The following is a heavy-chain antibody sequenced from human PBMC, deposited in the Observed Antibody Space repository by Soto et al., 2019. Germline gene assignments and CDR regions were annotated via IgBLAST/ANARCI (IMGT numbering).Heavy chain of an antibody. CDR1: GGSISSGGYY. Sequence: PSETLSLTCTVSGGSISSGGYYWSWIRQHPGKGLEWIGYINRSGSTNYGPSLKSRVTMSMDTSRNQVSLNLSSVTDADTAVYYCARGRTAALIETRLFRVLFDLWGHGNLVTVSS. CDR2: INRSGST. J-gene: IGHJ4*01. D-gene: IGHD3-10*01. V-gene: IGHV4-31*03. CDR3: ARGRTAALIETRLFRVLFDL.